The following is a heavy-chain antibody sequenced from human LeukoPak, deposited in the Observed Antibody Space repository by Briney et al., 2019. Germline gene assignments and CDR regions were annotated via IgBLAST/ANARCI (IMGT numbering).Heavy chain of an antibody. Sequence: GGSLRLSCAASGFTFDHYWMSWVRQAPGKGLEWVSVIYSGGSTYYADSVKGRFTISRDNSKNTLYLQMNSLRAEDTAVYYCARDYYGSGSWDYWGQGTLVTVSS. V-gene: IGHV3-53*01. CDR2: IYSGGST. J-gene: IGHJ4*02. CDR3: ARDYYGSGSWDY. CDR1: GFTFDHYW. D-gene: IGHD3-10*01.